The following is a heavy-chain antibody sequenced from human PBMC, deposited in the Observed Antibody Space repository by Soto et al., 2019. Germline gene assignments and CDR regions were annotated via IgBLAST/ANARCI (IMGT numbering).Heavy chain of an antibody. CDR2: SIPVFGTA. CDR3: AIPLPKQQLVRGAFDH. J-gene: IGHJ4*02. CDR1: GGTFRNYA. Sequence: QVQLVQSGAEVKKPGSSVKLSCKTSGGTFRNYAINWVRQAPGQGLEWMGGSIPVFGTANYAQTFQGRFTITVDESTSTAYMELSSLRSEDTAVYYCAIPLPKQQLVRGAFDHWGQGTLVTVAS. D-gene: IGHD6-13*01. V-gene: IGHV1-69*01.